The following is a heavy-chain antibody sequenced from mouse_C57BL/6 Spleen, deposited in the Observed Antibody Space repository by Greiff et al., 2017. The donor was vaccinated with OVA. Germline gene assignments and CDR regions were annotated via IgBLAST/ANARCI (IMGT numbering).Heavy chain of an antibody. CDR1: GYSFTGYY. CDR3: ARGEDYDYDAWFAY. V-gene: IGHV1-42*01. D-gene: IGHD2-4*01. J-gene: IGHJ3*01. Sequence: VQLQQSGPELVKPGASVKISCKASGYSFTGYYMNWVKQSPEKSLEWIGEINPSTGGTTYNQKFKAKATLTVDKSSSTAYMQLKSLTSEDSAVYYCARGEDYDYDAWFAYWGQGTLVTVSA. CDR2: INPSTGGT.